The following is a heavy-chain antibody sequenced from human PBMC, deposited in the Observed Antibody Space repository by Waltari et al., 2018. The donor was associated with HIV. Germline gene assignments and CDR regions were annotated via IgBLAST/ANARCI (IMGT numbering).Heavy chain of an antibody. V-gene: IGHV3-53*01. CDR3: ARMKRSYGSGQSRYFYFGMDV. CDR2: LYTEGRT. CDR1: GFSGSVIY. Sequence: EVQLVESGGGLVQPGGSLRLSCAASGFSGSVIYICWFRLAPGKGLQWVSVLYTEGRTQYMDSVKGRFTIFRDDSKNTLYLQMNSLRVDDTAIYYCARMKRSYGSGQSRYFYFGMDVWGQGTTVIISS. J-gene: IGHJ6*02. D-gene: IGHD3-10*01.